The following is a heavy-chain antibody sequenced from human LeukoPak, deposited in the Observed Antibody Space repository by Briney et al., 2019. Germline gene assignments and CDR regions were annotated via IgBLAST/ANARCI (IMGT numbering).Heavy chain of an antibody. V-gene: IGHV3-30*02. Sequence: GGSLRLSCAASGFTLSSYGMHWVRHAPGKGREWVTFSWYDGSNKYYADSVKRGFTLYRDNSQNTLYLQMHSLRAQDTPVYFCAKDVYTAMPSGAPFHVWGQGTMVTVSS. CDR2: SWYDGSNK. J-gene: IGHJ3*01. CDR1: GFTLSSYG. CDR3: AKDVYTAMPSGAPFHV. D-gene: IGHD5-18*01.